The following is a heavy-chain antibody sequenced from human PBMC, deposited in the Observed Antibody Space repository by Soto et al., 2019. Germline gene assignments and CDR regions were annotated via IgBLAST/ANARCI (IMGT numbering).Heavy chain of an antibody. CDR2: IYYSGST. D-gene: IGHD6-6*01. V-gene: IGHV4-31*03. J-gene: IGHJ4*02. CDR3: ARAGGSSSFDPFDY. CDR1: GGSISSGGYY. Sequence: SETLSLTCTVSGGSISSGGYYWSWIRQHPGKGLEWIGYIYYSGSTYYNPSLKSRVTISVDTSKNQFSLKLSSVTAADTAVYYCARAGGSSSFDPFDYWGQGTRVTVSS.